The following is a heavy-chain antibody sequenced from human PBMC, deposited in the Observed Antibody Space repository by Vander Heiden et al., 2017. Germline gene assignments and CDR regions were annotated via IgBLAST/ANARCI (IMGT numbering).Heavy chain of an antibody. CDR3: ARGGYCSYGVCYHFDY. J-gene: IGHJ4*02. V-gene: IGHV3-21*01. Sequence: EVQLVESGGGLVKPGGSLRPSCAASGFTFSPYSMNWVRQAPGKGLEWVSSISSSSSYKYYADSVKGRFTISRDNAKNSLYLQMNSLRAEDTAVYYCARGGYCSYGVCYHFDYWGQGTLVTVSS. CDR2: ISSSSSYK. CDR1: GFTFSPYS. D-gene: IGHD2-8*01.